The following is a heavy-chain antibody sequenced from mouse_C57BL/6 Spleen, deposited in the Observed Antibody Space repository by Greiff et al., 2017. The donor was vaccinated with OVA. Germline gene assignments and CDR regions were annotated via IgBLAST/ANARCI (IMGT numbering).Heavy chain of an antibody. J-gene: IGHJ4*01. CDR1: GYTFTSYW. D-gene: IGHD1-2*01. CDR3: ATARDY. CDR2: IDPSDIYT. V-gene: IGHV1-59*01. Sequence: VQLQQPGAELVRPGTSVKLSCKASGYTFTSYWMHWVKQRPGQGLEWIGVIDPSDIYTNYNQKFKGKATLTVDTSSSTAYMQLSSLTSEDSAVYYCATARDYWGQGTSVTVSS.